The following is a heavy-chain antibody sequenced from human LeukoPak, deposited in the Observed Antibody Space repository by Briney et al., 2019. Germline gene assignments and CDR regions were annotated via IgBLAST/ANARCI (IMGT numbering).Heavy chain of an antibody. J-gene: IGHJ4*02. D-gene: IGHD4-23*01. V-gene: IGHV4-59*01. CDR1: GGSISTYF. CDR3: ARVSRGNSVGGDY. Sequence: SETLSLTCTVSGGSISTYFWSWIRQPPGKGLEWIGYSYYSGSTNYNPSLKSRVTISLGTSKNQFSLKLSSVTAADTAMYYCARVSRGNSVGGDYWGQGTLVTVSS. CDR2: SYYSGST.